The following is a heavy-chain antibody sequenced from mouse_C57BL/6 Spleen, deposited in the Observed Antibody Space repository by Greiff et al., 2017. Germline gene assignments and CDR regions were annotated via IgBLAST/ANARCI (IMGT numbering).Heavy chain of an antibody. CDR1: GFTFSDYG. D-gene: IGHD1-1*01. Sequence: EVQGVESGGGLVKPGGSLKLSCAASGFTFSDYGMHWVRQAPEKGLEWVAYISSGSSTIYYAATVEGRFTISRDNAKNTLFLQMTSLRSEDTAMYYCARGVLRRTGFAYWGQGTLVTVSA. CDR3: ARGVLRRTGFAY. CDR2: ISSGSSTI. V-gene: IGHV5-17*01. J-gene: IGHJ3*01.